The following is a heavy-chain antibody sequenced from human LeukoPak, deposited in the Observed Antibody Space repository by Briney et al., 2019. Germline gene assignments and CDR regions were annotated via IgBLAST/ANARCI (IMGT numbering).Heavy chain of an antibody. V-gene: IGHV3-48*02. CDR3: ARGRGYCSSSRCYDFDY. Sequence: GWALRLSCAASGFTFRSYTMNWVRQAPGKGMEWVSYINSSSNSIYYADSVKGRFTISRDNDENSLYLQMNSLRDEDTAVYYCARGRGYCSSSRCYDFDYWGQGTLVTVSS. CDR1: GFTFRSYT. D-gene: IGHD2-2*01. J-gene: IGHJ4*02. CDR2: INSSSNSI.